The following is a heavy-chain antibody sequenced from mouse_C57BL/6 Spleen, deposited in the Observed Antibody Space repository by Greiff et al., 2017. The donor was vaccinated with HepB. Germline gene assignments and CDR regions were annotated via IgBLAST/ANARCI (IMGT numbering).Heavy chain of an antibody. D-gene: IGHD1-3*01. J-gene: IGHJ4*01. CDR3: ARQLTAMDY. V-gene: IGHV5-12*01. CDR1: GFTFSDYY. CDR2: ISNGGGST. Sequence: DVKLVQSGGGLVQPGGSLKLSCAASGFTFSDYYMYWVRQTPEKRLEWVAYISNGGGSTYYPDTVKGRFTISIDNAKNTLYLQMSRLKSEDTAMYYCARQLTAMDYWGQGTSVTVSS.